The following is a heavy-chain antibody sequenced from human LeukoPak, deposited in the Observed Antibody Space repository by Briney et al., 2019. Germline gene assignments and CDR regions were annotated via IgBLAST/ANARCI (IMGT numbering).Heavy chain of an antibody. D-gene: IGHD6-13*01. J-gene: IGHJ4*02. CDR3: ARYSSQYYFDY. Sequence: GASVKVSCKASGYIFTNYTISWVRQAPGQGLEWMGWISVYNGNTNYAQKLQGRLTLTTDTSTSTAYMELSSLRSEDTAVYYCARYSSQYYFDYWGQGTLVTVSS. V-gene: IGHV1-18*01. CDR1: GYIFTNYT. CDR2: ISVYNGNT.